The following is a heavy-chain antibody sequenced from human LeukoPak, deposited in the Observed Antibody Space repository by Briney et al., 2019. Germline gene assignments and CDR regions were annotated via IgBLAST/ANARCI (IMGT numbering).Heavy chain of an antibody. D-gene: IGHD6-19*01. Sequence: GGSLRLSXVASGFMFSDYAMHWVRQAPGKGLEYVSAISTDGSKTSHANSVKGRFTISRDNSKNTLYLQMGSLRVEDMAVYYCARDRAYGSRGWYFDYYDYWGQGTLVTVSS. CDR1: GFMFSDYA. CDR3: ARDRAYGSRGWYFDYYDY. CDR2: ISTDGSKT. J-gene: IGHJ4*02. V-gene: IGHV3-64*01.